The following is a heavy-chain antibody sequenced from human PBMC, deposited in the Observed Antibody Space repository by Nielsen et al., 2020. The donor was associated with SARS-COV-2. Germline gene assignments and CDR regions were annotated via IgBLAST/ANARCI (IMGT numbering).Heavy chain of an antibody. CDR3: GKAYSSGWYWCLDN. CDR1: GFSFDDYA. V-gene: IGHV3-9*01. Sequence: SLKISCAASGFSFDDYAMHWVRQAPGKGLEWVSGINWNSGSIGYADSVKGRFIISRDNAKNSLYLQMNSLRADDTALYYCGKAYSSGWYWCLDNWGQGTLVTVSS. D-gene: IGHD6-19*01. CDR2: INWNSGSI. J-gene: IGHJ4*02.